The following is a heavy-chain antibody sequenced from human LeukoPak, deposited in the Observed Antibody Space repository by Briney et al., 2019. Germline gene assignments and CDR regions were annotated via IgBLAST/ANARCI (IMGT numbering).Heavy chain of an antibody. J-gene: IGHJ6*02. CDR2: MKRDGSEI. V-gene: IGHV3-7*01. D-gene: IGHD3-16*01. CDR3: ATSWGPDTSAFRWGRDGMDV. Sequence: PGGSLRLSCSASGFTFSTYWMSWVRQAPGKGLEWVANMKRDGSEIYYVDSVKGRFTISRDNAKNSLFLQMNSLRAEDTAVYYCATSWGPDTSAFRWGRDGMDVWGQGTTVIVS. CDR1: GFTFSTYW.